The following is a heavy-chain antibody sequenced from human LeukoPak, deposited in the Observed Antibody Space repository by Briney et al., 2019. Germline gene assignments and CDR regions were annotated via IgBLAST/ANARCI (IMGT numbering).Heavy chain of an antibody. CDR3: ARDVNYYDSSGYLPSGG. CDR2: INPSGGST. CDR1: GYTFTSHY. D-gene: IGHD3-22*01. V-gene: IGHV1-46*01. Sequence: GASVKVSCKASGYTFTSHYMHWVRQAPGQGLEWMGIINPSGGSTSYAQKFQGRVTMTRDTSTSTVYMELSSLRSEDTAVYYCARDVNYYDSSGYLPSGGWGQGTLVTVSS. J-gene: IGHJ4*02.